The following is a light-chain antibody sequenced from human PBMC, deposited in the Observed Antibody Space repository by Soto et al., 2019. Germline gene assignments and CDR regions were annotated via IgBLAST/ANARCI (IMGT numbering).Light chain of an antibody. CDR1: SSNIGSNY. J-gene: IGLJ1*01. Sequence: QSVLTQPPSVSGTPGQGVTISCSGSSSNIGSNYVYWYQQLPGTAPKLLIYRNNQRPSGVPDRLFGSKSGTSASLAISGLRSEDEADYYCSSWDDSLTTSHVFGTGTKVTVL. CDR3: SSWDDSLTTSHV. CDR2: RNN. V-gene: IGLV1-47*01.